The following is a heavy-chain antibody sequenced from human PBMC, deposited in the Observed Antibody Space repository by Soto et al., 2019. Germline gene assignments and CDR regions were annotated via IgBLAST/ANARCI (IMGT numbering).Heavy chain of an antibody. D-gene: IGHD6-13*01. V-gene: IGHV3-33*01. Sequence: GGSLRLSCAASGFTFSSYGMHWVRQAPGKGLEWVAVIWYDGSNKYYADSVKGRFTISRDNSKNTLYLQMNSLRAEDTAVYYCARASSSWYRNYYYGMDVWGQGTTVTVSS. J-gene: IGHJ6*02. CDR3: ARASSSWYRNYYYGMDV. CDR2: IWYDGSNK. CDR1: GFTFSSYG.